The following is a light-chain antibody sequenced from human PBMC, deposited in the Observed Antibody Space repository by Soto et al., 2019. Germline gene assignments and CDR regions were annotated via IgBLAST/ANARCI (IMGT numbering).Light chain of an antibody. CDR3: RQRSNCQGT. V-gene: IGKV3-11*01. CDR2: DAS. Sequence: EIVLTQSPATLSLSPGERATLSCRASQSVNSYLAWYQQKPGQAPRLLIYDASNRATGIPARFSGSGSGTDFFLTISSREPEDFAVYYCRQRSNCQGTFGQGTKVEIK. J-gene: IGKJ1*01. CDR1: QSVNSY.